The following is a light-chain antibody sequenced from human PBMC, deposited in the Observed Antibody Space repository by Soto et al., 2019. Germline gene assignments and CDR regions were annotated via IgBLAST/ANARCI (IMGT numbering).Light chain of an antibody. V-gene: IGLV1-51*01. Sequence: QSALTQPPSVSAAPGQRVTISCSGTTPNIGSNSVSWYLQVPGTVPKLLIYDTNKRPSGIPDRISGSKSGSSATLDITGLQTGDEADYYCATWDSSLKIGVFGGGTKLTVL. CDR2: DTN. CDR1: TPNIGSNS. J-gene: IGLJ3*02. CDR3: ATWDSSLKIGV.